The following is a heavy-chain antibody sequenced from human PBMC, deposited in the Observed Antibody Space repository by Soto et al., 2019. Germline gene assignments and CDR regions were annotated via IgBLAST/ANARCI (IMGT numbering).Heavy chain of an antibody. CDR2: IIPIFGTA. D-gene: IGHD6-19*01. J-gene: IGHJ5*02. V-gene: IGHV1-69*13. CDR1: GGTFSSYA. Sequence: SVKVSCKASGGTFSSYAISWVRQAPGQGLEWMGGIIPIFGTANYAQKFQGRVTITADESTSTAYMDPADTAIYYCSYRHWLARGRGWFDPWGPGILVTVSS. CDR3: LARGRGWFDP.